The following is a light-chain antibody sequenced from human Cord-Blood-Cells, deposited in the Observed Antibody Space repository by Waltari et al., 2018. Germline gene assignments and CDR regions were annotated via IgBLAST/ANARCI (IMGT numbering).Light chain of an antibody. CDR2: DVS. CDR1: SSDVGGYNY. CDR3: SSYTSSSTV. J-gene: IGLJ1*01. Sequence: QSALTQPASVSGSPGQSITISCTATSSDVGGYNYVSWYQQHPGKAPKLMIYDVSNRPSGVSKRLSGSKSRNTATLTISGVQAEDDADYYCSSYTSSSTVFGTGTKLTVL. V-gene: IGLV2-14*01.